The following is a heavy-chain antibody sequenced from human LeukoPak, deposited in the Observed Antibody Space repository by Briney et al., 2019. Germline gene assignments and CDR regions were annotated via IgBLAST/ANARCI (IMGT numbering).Heavy chain of an antibody. CDR1: GGSFSGYY. J-gene: IGHJ5*02. CDR2: INHSGST. V-gene: IGHV4-34*01. Sequence: SETLSLTCAVYGGSFSGYYWSWIRQPPGKGLEWIGEINHSGSTNYNPSLKSRVTISVDASKNQFSLQLSSVPAADTAVYYCASQFWFDPWGQGTLVTVSS. CDR3: ASQFWFDP.